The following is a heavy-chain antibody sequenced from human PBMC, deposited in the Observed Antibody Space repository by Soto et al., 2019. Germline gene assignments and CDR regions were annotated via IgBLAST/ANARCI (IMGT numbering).Heavy chain of an antibody. J-gene: IGHJ6*02. Sequence: QLQLQESGPGLVKPSETLSLTCTVSGGSISSSSYYWGWIRQPPGKGLEWIGSIYYSGTTYYNPSPKSRVTISVDTSKNQFSLRLSSVTAADTAVYYCARPNKAMGNGYYGMDVWGQGTTVTVSS. D-gene: IGHD5-18*01. CDR2: IYYSGTT. V-gene: IGHV4-39*01. CDR1: GGSISSSSYY. CDR3: ARPNKAMGNGYYGMDV.